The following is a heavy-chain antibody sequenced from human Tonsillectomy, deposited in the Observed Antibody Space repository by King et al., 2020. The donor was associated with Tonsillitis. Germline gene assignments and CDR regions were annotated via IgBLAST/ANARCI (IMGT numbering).Heavy chain of an antibody. D-gene: IGHD3-10*01. J-gene: IGHJ6*02. CDR1: GGSFSRYT. Sequence: QLVQSGGEVKKPGSSVKVSCQASGGSFSRYTINWVRQAPGQGLEWMGGIIPIFGTVNYSQSFQGRVTITADESTSTAYMELSSLRSEDTALYYCGSGRVTRNNNAFRAHYGLGSRYNYYYYGLDVWGQGTTVTVSS. CDR2: IIPIFGTV. CDR3: GSGRVTRNNNAFRAHYGLGSRYNYYYYGLDV. V-gene: IGHV1-69*01.